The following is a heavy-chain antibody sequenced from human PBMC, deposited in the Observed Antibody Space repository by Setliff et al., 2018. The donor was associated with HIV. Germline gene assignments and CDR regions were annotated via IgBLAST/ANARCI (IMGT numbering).Heavy chain of an antibody. D-gene: IGHD3-22*01. Sequence: ASVKVSCKASGGTFSSYTISWVRRAPGQGLEWMGRIIPILGIANYAQKFQGRVTITADKSTSTAYMELSSLRSEDTAVYYCAIRDYYDSSGYYNFDYWGQGTLVTVSS. V-gene: IGHV1-69*02. CDR1: GGTFSSYT. J-gene: IGHJ4*02. CDR2: IIPILGIA. CDR3: AIRDYYDSSGYYNFDY.